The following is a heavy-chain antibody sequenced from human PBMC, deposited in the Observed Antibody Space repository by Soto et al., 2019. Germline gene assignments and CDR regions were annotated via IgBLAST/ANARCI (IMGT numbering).Heavy chain of an antibody. CDR3: ARDNTSHHPPVRGDY. J-gene: IGHJ4*01. Sequence: QVQLVQSGAEVKKPGASVKVSCKASGYTFTNYGMSWVRQAPGQGLEWMGWISAYNGNTNYAEKLQGRVTMTTDTSTTTGCIELSYLTVNDTAVYYGARDNTSHHPPVRGDYWCHGTVITVCS. V-gene: IGHV1-18*01. CDR2: ISAYNGNT. CDR1: GYTFTNYG. D-gene: IGHD3-10*02.